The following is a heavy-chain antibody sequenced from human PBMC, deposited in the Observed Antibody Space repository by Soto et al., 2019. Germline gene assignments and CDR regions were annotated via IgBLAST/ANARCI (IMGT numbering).Heavy chain of an antibody. V-gene: IGHV3-30*18. D-gene: IGHD3-3*01. CDR3: AKDQEDFGVVICLDY. J-gene: IGHJ4*02. Sequence: GSLRLSCAASGFTFSSYGMHWVRQAPGKGLEWVAVISYDGSNKYYADSVKGRFTVSRDNSKNTLYLQMNSLRAEDTAVYYCAKDQEDFGVVICLDYWGQGTLVTFSS. CDR1: GFTFSSYG. CDR2: ISYDGSNK.